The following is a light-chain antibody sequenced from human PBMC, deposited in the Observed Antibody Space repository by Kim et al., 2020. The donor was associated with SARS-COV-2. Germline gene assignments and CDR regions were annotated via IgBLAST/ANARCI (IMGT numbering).Light chain of an antibody. CDR3: QQTDTTPIT. CDR1: QDIRRY. Sequence: ASGGDRVTITCRASQDIRRYLNWYQQKPGKAPKVLIYAASTLQSGVPSRFSGSGSGTDFTLTITSLQPEDFATYYCQQTDTTPITFGQGTRLEIK. V-gene: IGKV1-39*01. CDR2: AAS. J-gene: IGKJ5*01.